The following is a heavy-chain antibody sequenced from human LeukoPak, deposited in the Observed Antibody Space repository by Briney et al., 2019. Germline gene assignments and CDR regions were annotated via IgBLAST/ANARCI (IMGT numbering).Heavy chain of an antibody. Sequence: GGSLRLSCAASGFTFSSYAMSWVRQAPGKGLEWVSAISGSGGSTYYADSVKGRFTISRDNSKNTLYLQMNSLRAEDTALYYCAKDIGEGRAARPWYFDYWGQGTLVTVSS. D-gene: IGHD6-6*01. V-gene: IGHV3-23*01. CDR1: GFTFSSYA. CDR2: ISGSGGST. J-gene: IGHJ4*02. CDR3: AKDIGEGRAARPWYFDY.